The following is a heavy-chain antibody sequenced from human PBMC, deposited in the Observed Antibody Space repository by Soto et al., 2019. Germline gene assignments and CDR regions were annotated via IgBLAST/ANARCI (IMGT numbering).Heavy chain of an antibody. CDR1: GGSVSNDNYY. CDR3: SGGSPYGFDI. V-gene: IGHV4-61*01. J-gene: IGHJ3*02. D-gene: IGHD2-15*01. CDR2: IYYSGNT. Sequence: SETLSLTCTVSGGSVSNDNYYWTWIRQTPGKGLEWIGFIYYSGNTNCDPSLKSRVTISLDPSKSQFYLKLSSVTAADTAVYYCSGGSPYGFDIWGQGTMVT.